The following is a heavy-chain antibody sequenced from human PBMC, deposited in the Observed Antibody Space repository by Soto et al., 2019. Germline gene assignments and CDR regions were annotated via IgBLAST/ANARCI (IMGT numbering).Heavy chain of an antibody. CDR1: GFTFSTYW. J-gene: IGHJ4*02. D-gene: IGHD2-2*01. Sequence: EVQLVQSGGDLVQPGGSLRLSCVASGFTFSTYWMTWVRQAPGMGLEWVAGITEDGGEEVYVDSVKGRFSISRDNAKTSLYLQLNSLRAEDTAVYYCATAISSPFSNFDYWGQGSLVTVSS. V-gene: IGHV3-7*01. CDR3: ATAISSPFSNFDY. CDR2: ITEDGGEE.